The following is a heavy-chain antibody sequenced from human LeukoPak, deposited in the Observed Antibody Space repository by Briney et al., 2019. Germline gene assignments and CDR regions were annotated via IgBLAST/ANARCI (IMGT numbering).Heavy chain of an antibody. CDR2: IWHDGSRK. Sequence: GGFLRLSCAASGFTLSNYGMHWVRQAPGKGLEWVVAIWHDGSRKYYAESVKGRFTISRDNARNTVYVQMDSLRAEDTAVYYCARDEGDSSGYYPGLWGQGTLVTVSS. V-gene: IGHV3-33*01. CDR3: ARDEGDSSGYYPGL. J-gene: IGHJ1*01. D-gene: IGHD3-22*01. CDR1: GFTLSNYG.